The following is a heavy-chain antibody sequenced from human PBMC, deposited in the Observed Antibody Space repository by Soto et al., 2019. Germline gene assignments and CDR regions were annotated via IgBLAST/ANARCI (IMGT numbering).Heavy chain of an antibody. Sequence: QVQLVQSESEVKKPGASVKVSCEASGYTFTNYGISWVRQAPGQGLEFMGWINTYNGNRKYPQKFQGRVTMTADTSTSTAYMELRSLRADDTAVYYCCSSQTPTSFDYWGQGPLVTVSS. CDR3: CSSQTPTSFDY. CDR1: GYTFTNYG. J-gene: IGHJ4*02. V-gene: IGHV1-18*01. D-gene: IGHD2-15*01. CDR2: INTYNGNR.